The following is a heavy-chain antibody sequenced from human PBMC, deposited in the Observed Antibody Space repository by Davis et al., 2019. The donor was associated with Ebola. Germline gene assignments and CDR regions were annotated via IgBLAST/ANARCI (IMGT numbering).Heavy chain of an antibody. CDR3: TVYNWRYWFDP. V-gene: IGHV1-8*01. CDR2: MNPKSGNT. CDR1: EYTFTSYD. D-gene: IGHD1-20*01. Sequence: AASVKVSCKASEYTFTSYDINWVRQATGQGLEWVGWMNPKSGNTGYAEKFQGRVTMTRDTAISTAYMELSGLRSDDTAVYYCTVYNWRYWFDPWGQGTLVTVSA. J-gene: IGHJ5*02.